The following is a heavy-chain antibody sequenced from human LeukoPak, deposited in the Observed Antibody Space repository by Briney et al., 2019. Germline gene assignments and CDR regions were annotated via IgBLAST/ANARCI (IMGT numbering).Heavy chain of an antibody. D-gene: IGHD1-26*01. CDR2: FDPENGDI. CDR1: EYSLTELS. CDR3: AKVSRSGHGDDAFDI. V-gene: IGHV1-24*01. Sequence: ASVKVSCKVSEYSLTELSMHWVRQAPGKGLEWMGGFDPENGDILYAQKFQGRVTMTEDTSTDTAYMELSSLRSEDTAVYYCAKVSRSGHGDDAFDIWGQGTMVTVSS. J-gene: IGHJ3*02.